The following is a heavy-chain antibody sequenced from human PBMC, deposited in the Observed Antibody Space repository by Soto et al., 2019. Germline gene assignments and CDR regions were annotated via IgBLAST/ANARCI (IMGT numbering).Heavy chain of an antibody. Sequence: EVQLVESGGNLIQPGGSLRLSCAASGFTFSSYWMHWVRQAPGKGLVWVARINSDGSSTSYVDSVKGRFTISRDNAKNTLYLQMHSLSVGDTAVYYCARRGQEGPGLAHWGQGTLVTVSS. CDR2: INSDGSST. J-gene: IGHJ5*02. V-gene: IGHV3-74*01. CDR3: ARRGQEGPGLAH. CDR1: GFTFSSYW.